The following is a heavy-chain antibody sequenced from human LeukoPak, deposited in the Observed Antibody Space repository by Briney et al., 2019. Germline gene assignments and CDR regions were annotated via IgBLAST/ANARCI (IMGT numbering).Heavy chain of an antibody. CDR2: IYYSGST. Sequence: SETLSLTCTVSGGSISSSSYYWGWIRQPPGKGLEWIGGIYYSGSTYYNPSLKSRVTISVDTSKNQFSLKLSSVTAADTAVYYCAREGYSNYGYYYYMDVWGKGTTVTVSS. V-gene: IGHV4-39*07. CDR3: AREGYSNYGYYYYMDV. CDR1: GGSISSSSYY. D-gene: IGHD4-11*01. J-gene: IGHJ6*03.